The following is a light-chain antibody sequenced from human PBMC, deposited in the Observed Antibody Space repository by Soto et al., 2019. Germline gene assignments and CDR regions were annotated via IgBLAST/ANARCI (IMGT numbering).Light chain of an antibody. J-gene: IGKJ2*01. CDR3: QQRSNWPGT. CDR2: DAS. CDR1: QSVSSY. Sequence: EIVLTQSPATLSLSPGERATLSCRASQSVSSYLAWYQQKPGQAPRLLIYDASNRATGIPARFSGSGSGTDFTLTISSLEPEDFAVYYGQQRSNWPGTCGQGTKLESK. V-gene: IGKV3-11*01.